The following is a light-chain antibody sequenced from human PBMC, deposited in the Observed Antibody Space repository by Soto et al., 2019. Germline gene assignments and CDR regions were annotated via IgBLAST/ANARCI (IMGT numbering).Light chain of an antibody. CDR1: SSNIGSNS. Sequence: QSVLTQPPSASGTPGQRVTISCSGSSSNIGSNSVYWYQQLPGAAPKLLIYTNNQRPSGVPDRFSGSKSGTSASLAISGLRSEDEADYFCAAWDDSLSGLVVFGGGTKLTVL. J-gene: IGLJ2*01. V-gene: IGLV1-47*01. CDR3: AAWDDSLSGLVV. CDR2: TNN.